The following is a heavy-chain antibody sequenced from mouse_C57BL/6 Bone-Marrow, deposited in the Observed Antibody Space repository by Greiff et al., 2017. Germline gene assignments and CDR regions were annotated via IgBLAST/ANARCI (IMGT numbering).Heavy chain of an antibody. V-gene: IGHV1-9*01. D-gene: IGHD1-1*01. J-gene: IGHJ2*01. CDR1: GYTFTGYW. Sequence: VQLQESGAELMKPGASVKLSCKATGYTFTGYWIEWVKQRPGHGLEWIGVILPGGGSTNYNEKFKGKATFTADTSSNTAYMQLSSLTTEDSAIYYCSREGYYGSSYDYFDYWGQGTTLTVSS. CDR3: SREGYYGSSYDYFDY. CDR2: ILPGGGST.